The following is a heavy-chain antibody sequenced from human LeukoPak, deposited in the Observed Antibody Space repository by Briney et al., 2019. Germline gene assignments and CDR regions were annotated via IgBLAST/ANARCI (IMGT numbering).Heavy chain of an antibody. Sequence: GGSLRLSCVASGFTFSSYGMTWVRQAPGRGPEWVSLISGSAGSTYYADSVKGRFSISRDNSKNTMYLQMNSLRAEDTAVYYCAKGSGRGYSYGLEYWGQGTLVTVSS. J-gene: IGHJ4*02. V-gene: IGHV3-23*01. CDR1: GFTFSSYG. CDR2: ISGSAGST. D-gene: IGHD5-18*01. CDR3: AKGSGRGYSYGLEY.